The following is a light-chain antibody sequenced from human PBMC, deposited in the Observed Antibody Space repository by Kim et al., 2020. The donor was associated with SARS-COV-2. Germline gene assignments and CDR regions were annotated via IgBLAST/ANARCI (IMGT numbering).Light chain of an antibody. CDR1: SSDVGGYNY. CDR3: SSYTSSSTWV. Sequence: GQPITISCPGTSSDVGGYNYVSWYQQHPGKAPKLMIYDVSNRPSGVSNRFSGAKSGNTASLTISGLQAEDEADYYCSSYTSSSTWVFGGGTQLTVL. CDR2: DVS. V-gene: IGLV2-14*03. J-gene: IGLJ3*02.